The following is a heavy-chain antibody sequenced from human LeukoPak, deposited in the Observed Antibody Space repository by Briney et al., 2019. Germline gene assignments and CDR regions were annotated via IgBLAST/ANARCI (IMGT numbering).Heavy chain of an antibody. CDR2: ISWNSCSI. CDR1: GFIFDDYV. V-gene: IGHV3-9*01. D-gene: IGHD6-13*01. CDR3: ARDPSGSSSWVRFDY. Sequence: PGRSLRLSCAASGFIFDDYVMHSVRQARGKGLEGVSGISWNSCSIGYADSVKGRFTISRDNSKNSLYLQMNSLRVEDTAVNYCARDPSGSSSWVRFDYWGQGTLVTVSS. J-gene: IGHJ4*02.